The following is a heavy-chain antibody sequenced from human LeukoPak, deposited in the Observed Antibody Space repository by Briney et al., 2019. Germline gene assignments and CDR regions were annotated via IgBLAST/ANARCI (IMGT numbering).Heavy chain of an antibody. CDR2: IYYSGST. D-gene: IGHD3-22*01. V-gene: IGHV4-39*07. CDR3: ARVGETYYYDSSGYYFDY. CDR1: GGSISSSSYY. Sequence: SETLSLTCTVSGGSISSSSYYWGWIRQPPGKGLEWIGSIYYSGSTYYNPSLKSRVTISVDTSKNQFSLKLGSVTAADTAVYYCARVGETYYYDSSGYYFDYWGQGTLVTVSS. J-gene: IGHJ4*02.